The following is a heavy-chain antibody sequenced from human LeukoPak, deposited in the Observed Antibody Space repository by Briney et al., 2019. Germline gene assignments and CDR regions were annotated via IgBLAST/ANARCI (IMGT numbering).Heavy chain of an antibody. CDR1: GFTFDDYA. V-gene: IGHV3-9*01. CDR2: ISWNSGSI. J-gene: IGHJ3*02. CDR3: AKDSNYDILTGFPTGGAFDI. D-gene: IGHD3-9*01. Sequence: GRSLRLSCAASGFTFDDYAMHWVRQAPGKGLEWVSGISWNSGSIGYADSVKGRFTISRDNAKNSLYLQMNSLRAEDTALYYCAKDSNYDILTGFPTGGAFDIWGQGTMVTVSS.